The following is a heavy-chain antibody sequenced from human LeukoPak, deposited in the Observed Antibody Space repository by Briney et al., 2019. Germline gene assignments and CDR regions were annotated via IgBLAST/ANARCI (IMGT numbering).Heavy chain of an antibody. CDR1: GGSISSYY. D-gene: IGHD5-18*01. CDR2: IYYSGST. V-gene: IGHV4-59*01. CDR3: ARHNTAMVTDY. Sequence: SETLSLTCTVSGGSISSYYWSWIRQPPGKGLEWIGYIYYSGSTNYNPSLKSRVTISVGTSKNQFSLKLSSVTAADTAVYYCARHNTAMVTDYWGQGTLVTVSS. J-gene: IGHJ4*02.